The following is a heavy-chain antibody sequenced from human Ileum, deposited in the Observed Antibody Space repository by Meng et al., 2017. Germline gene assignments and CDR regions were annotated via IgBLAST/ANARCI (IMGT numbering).Heavy chain of an antibody. Sequence: EVHMGVSGGVLVRPVWSLSLACAAFGFTFSNYAMNWGLQAPGKGLEWVSRINPDGSNPTSADSVKGRFTISRDNAKNTVDLQMNSLRAEDSALYYCTNDRLNHWGQGALVTVSS. J-gene: IGHJ1*01. CDR1: GFTFSNYA. CDR3: TNDRLNH. D-gene: IGHD1-1*01. V-gene: IGHV3-74*02. CDR2: INPDGSNP.